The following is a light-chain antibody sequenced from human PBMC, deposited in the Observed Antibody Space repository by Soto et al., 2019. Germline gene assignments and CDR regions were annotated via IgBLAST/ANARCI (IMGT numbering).Light chain of an antibody. V-gene: IGLV1-47*01. J-gene: IGLJ1*01. CDR1: SSNIGGHD. CDR3: AAWDDILSGWRI. CDR2: SNN. Sequence: QSVLTQPPSASGTPGQRVIISCSGSSSNIGGHDVFWYQQLPGAAPKLLIYSNNRRPSGAPDRFSGSKSGTSASLAISGLRSEDESDYYCAAWDDILSGWRIFGTGTKLTVL.